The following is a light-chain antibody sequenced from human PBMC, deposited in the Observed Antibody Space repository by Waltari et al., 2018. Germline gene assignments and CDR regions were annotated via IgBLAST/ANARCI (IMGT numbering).Light chain of an antibody. Sequence: DVVMTQSPPSLPVTLGQPASISCRSSQSLVHSDGNTYLSWFQQRPGQSPRRLTYKVSNRDSGVPDRFSGSGSGTDFTLKISRVEAEDVGVYYCMQGTQWPYTFGQGTKLEIK. CDR3: MQGTQWPYT. CDR1: QSLVHSDGNTY. CDR2: KVS. J-gene: IGKJ2*01. V-gene: IGKV2-30*02.